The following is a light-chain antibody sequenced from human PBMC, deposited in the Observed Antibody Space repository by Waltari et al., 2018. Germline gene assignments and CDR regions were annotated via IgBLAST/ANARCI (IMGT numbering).Light chain of an antibody. Sequence: DIQMTQSPSSLSASVGDRVTVTCRASQDIRSDLAWYQQKPGKAPKRLIYTASILQSGIPLRFSGSGSGTEFSLTITSLQPEDFATYYCLQHNSYPLTFGGGTKVEI. J-gene: IGKJ4*01. CDR3: LQHNSYPLT. V-gene: IGKV1-17*01. CDR2: TAS. CDR1: QDIRSD.